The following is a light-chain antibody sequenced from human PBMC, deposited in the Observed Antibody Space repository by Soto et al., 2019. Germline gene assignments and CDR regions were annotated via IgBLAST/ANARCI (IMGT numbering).Light chain of an antibody. Sequence: EIVMTQSPATLSVSPGERATLSCRPSQSVSSNLAWYQQKPGQAPRLLIYGASTRATGIPARFSGSGSGTEFTLTISSLQSEDLAVYYCQQYNNWLSTFGGGTKVEIK. CDR2: GAS. J-gene: IGKJ4*01. CDR3: QQYNNWLST. V-gene: IGKV3-15*01. CDR1: QSVSSN.